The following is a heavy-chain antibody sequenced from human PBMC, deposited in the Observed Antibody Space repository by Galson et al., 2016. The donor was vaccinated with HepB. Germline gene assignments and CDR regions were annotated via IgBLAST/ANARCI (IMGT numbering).Heavy chain of an antibody. CDR1: GFTFSNYD. CDR3: ASREYRDGSDAFDI. CDR2: ISGSGGST. D-gene: IGHD5-18*01. V-gene: IGHV3-23*01. J-gene: IGHJ3*02. Sequence: SLRLSCAASGFTFSNYDMSWVRQAPGKGLEWVTAISGSGGSTYYADSVKGRFTISRDNSKNTLFLQMNSLRDEDMAVYYCASREYRDGSDAFDIWGQGTMVTVSS.